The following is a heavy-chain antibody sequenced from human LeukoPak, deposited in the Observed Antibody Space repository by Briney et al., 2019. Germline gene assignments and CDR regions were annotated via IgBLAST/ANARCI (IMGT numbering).Heavy chain of an antibody. J-gene: IGHJ5*02. CDR2: IIPILGIA. D-gene: IGHD2-15*01. CDR1: GGTFSSYA. Sequence: ASVKVSCKASGGTFSSYAISWVRQAPGQGLEWMGRIIPILGIANYAQKFQGRVTITADKSTSTAYMELSSLRSEDTAVYYCARAPSLGYCSGGSCYSKWFDPWGQGTLVTVSS. V-gene: IGHV1-69*04. CDR3: ARAPSLGYCSGGSCYSKWFDP.